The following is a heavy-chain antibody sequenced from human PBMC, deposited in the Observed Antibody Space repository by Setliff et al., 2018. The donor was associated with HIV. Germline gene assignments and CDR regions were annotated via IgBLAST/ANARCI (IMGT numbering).Heavy chain of an antibody. CDR3: ARRRSSGWYHYFDY. Sequence: PSETLSLTCTVSGYSISSGYYWGWIRQPPGKGLEWIGSIYHSGSTYYNPSLKSRVTISVDTSKNQFSLKLSSVTAADTAVYYCARRRSSGWYHYFDYWGQGTPVTVSS. D-gene: IGHD6-19*01. CDR1: GYSISSGYY. CDR2: IYHSGST. J-gene: IGHJ4*02. V-gene: IGHV4-38-2*02.